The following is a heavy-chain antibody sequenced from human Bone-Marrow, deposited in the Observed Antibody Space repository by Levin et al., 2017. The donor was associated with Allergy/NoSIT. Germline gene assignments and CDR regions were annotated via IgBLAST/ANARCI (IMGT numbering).Heavy chain of an antibody. V-gene: IGHV4-39*01. CDR1: GSSITNSNYY. D-gene: IGHD5-12*01. J-gene: IGHJ4*02. Sequence: PSETLSLTCAVSGSSITNSNYYWGWVRQPPGKGLEWIGSMSKSGSTYYNSSLKSRVTISVDTSKNEFSLRLSSVTATDMAIYYCVTCGWGGSEGYGLRFSFYFDNWGQGTLVPVSS. CDR2: MSKSGST. CDR3: VTCGWGGSEGYGLRFSFYFDN.